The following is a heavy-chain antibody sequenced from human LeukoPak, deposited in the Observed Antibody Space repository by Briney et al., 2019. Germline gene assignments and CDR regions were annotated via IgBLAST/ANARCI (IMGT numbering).Heavy chain of an antibody. Sequence: PSETLSLTCTVSGGSISSYYWSWIRQLPGKGLEWIGYIYYSGSTNYNPSLKSRVTISVDTSKNQFSLKLSSVTAADTAVYYCARDRLYCSGTSCFPYFDYWGQGTLVTVSS. CDR1: GGSISSYY. CDR2: IYYSGST. D-gene: IGHD2-2*01. V-gene: IGHV4-59*01. CDR3: ARDRLYCSGTSCFPYFDY. J-gene: IGHJ4*02.